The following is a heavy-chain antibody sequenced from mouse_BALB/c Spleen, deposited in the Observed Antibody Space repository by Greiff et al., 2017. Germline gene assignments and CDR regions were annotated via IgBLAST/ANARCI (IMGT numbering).Heavy chain of an antibody. CDR3: ARDNGNYEAWFAY. CDR1: GFSLTSYG. CDR2: IWAGGST. V-gene: IGHV2-9*02. J-gene: IGHJ3*01. Sequence: VKLMESGPGLVAPSQSLSITCTVSGFSLTSYGVHWVRQPPGKGLEWLGVIWAGGSTNYNSALMSRLSISKDKSKSQVFLKMNSLQTDDTAMYYCARDNGNYEAWFAYWGQGTLVTVSA. D-gene: IGHD2-1*01.